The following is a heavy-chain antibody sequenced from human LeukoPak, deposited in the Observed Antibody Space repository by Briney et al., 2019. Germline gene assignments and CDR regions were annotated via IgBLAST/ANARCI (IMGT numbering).Heavy chain of an antibody. D-gene: IGHD6-19*01. V-gene: IGHV3-43*01. Sequence: GGSLRLSCAASGFTFDDYTMHWVRQAPGKGLEWVSLISWDGGSTYYADSVKGRFTISRDNSKNSLYLQMNSLRTEDTALYYCAKDIGWLETRDSGDYWGQGTLVTVSS. CDR3: AKDIGWLETRDSGDY. J-gene: IGHJ4*02. CDR1: GFTFDDYT. CDR2: ISWDGGST.